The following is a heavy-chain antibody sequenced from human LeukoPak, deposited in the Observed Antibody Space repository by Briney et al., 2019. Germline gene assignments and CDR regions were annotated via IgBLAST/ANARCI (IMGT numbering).Heavy chain of an antibody. D-gene: IGHD3-10*01. V-gene: IGHV1-8*01. Sequence: ASVKVSCKASGYTFTSYDINWVRQATGQGREWMGWMNPNSGNTGYAQKFQGRVTMTRNTSISTAYMELSSLRSEDTAVYYCARCYYGSGSYYNWFDPWGQGTLVTVSS. CDR1: GYTFTSYD. CDR3: ARCYYGSGSYYNWFDP. CDR2: MNPNSGNT. J-gene: IGHJ5*02.